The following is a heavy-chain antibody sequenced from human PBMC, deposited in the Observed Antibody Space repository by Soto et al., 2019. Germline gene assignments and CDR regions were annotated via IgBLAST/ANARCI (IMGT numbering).Heavy chain of an antibody. Sequence: EVQLVESGGGLVKPGGSLRLSCAASGFTFSSYSMNWVRQAPGKGLEWVSSISSSSSYIYYADSVKGRFTISRDNANNSLYLQMNSLRAEDTAVYYCARDRDYYGSGRPFDYWGQGTLVTVSS. J-gene: IGHJ4*02. D-gene: IGHD3-10*01. V-gene: IGHV3-21*01. CDR2: ISSSSSYI. CDR3: ARDRDYYGSGRPFDY. CDR1: GFTFSSYS.